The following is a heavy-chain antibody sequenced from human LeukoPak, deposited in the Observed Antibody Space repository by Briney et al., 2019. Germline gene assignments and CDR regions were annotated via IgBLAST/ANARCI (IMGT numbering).Heavy chain of an antibody. Sequence: GGSLRPSCTASGFTFNNCAMSWVRQAPGKGLEWVSAITTSGGSTYYADSVKGRFTISRDNSKNTLYLQMNSLSAEDTAVYYCASSRDASYSGEIDYWGQGTLVTVSS. J-gene: IGHJ4*02. V-gene: IGHV3-23*01. CDR1: GFTFNNCA. CDR2: ITTSGGST. D-gene: IGHD1-26*01. CDR3: ASSRDASYSGEIDY.